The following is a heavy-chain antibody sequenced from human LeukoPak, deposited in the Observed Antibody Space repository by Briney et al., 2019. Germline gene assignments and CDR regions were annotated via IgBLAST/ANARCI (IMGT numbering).Heavy chain of an antibody. CDR3: ARGPPAAQYYYYMDV. V-gene: IGHV1-8*01. CDR2: MNPNRGNT. J-gene: IGHJ6*03. D-gene: IGHD2-2*01. CDR1: GYTFTSYD. Sequence: GASVKVSCKATGYTFTSYDINWVGQATGQGLEWMGWMNPNRGNTGYAQKFQGRVTTTRNTSISTAYMELSSLRSEDTAVYYCARGPPAAQYYYYMDVWGKGTTVTVSS.